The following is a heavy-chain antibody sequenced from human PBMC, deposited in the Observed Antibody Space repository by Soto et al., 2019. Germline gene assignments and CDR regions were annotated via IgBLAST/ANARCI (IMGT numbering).Heavy chain of an antibody. J-gene: IGHJ5*02. CDR3: AHKGLSGSHNWFDP. D-gene: IGHD1-26*01. CDR2: MYWNDDK. V-gene: IGHV2-5*01. Sequence: QITLKESGPTLVKPTQTLTLTCTFSGFSLSTSGVGVGWIRQPPGKALEWLALMYWNDDKRYSPSLKSRLTITKDTSKNQVVLTMTNLDPVDTAPYYCAHKGLSGSHNWFDPWGQGTLVTVSS. CDR1: GFSLSTSGVG.